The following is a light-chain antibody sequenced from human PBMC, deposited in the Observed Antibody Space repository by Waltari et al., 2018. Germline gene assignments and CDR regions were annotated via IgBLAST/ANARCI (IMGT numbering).Light chain of an antibody. J-gene: IGKJ4*01. CDR3: QQRSIWPPLT. V-gene: IGKV3-11*01. Sequence: EVVLTQSPATLSLSPRERATLSSRASQSVSIYLAWYQQKPGQAPRLLIYDASNRATGIPARFSGSGSGTDFTLTINSLEPEDFAVYYCQQRSIWPPLTFGGGTKVEIK. CDR2: DAS. CDR1: QSVSIY.